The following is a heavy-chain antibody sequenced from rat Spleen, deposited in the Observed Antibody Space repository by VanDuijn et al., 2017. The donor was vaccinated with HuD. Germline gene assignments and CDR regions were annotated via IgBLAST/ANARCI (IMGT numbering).Heavy chain of an antibody. CDR3: TTTGYEDY. J-gene: IGHJ2*01. Sequence: EVQLVESGGGFVQPGRSMKLSCAASGFTFNNYWMTWIRQAPGKGLEWVASISYDGGSTYYRDSVKGRFTISRNNAESSLYLQMDSLRSEDTATYYCTTTGYEDYWGQGVMVTVSS. CDR2: ISYDGGST. D-gene: IGHD1-12*01. CDR1: GFTFNNYW. V-gene: IGHV5-20*01.